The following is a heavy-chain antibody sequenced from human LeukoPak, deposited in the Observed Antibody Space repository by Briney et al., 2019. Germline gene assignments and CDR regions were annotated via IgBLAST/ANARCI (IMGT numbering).Heavy chain of an antibody. CDR1: GFTFSSYW. Sequence: GGSLRLSCAASGFTFSSYWMSWVRQAPGKGLEWVANIKQDGSEKYYVDSVKGRFTISRDNAKNSLYLQMNSLRAEDTAVYYCARDIVAARSYYYYMDVWGKGTTVTVSS. CDR2: IKQDGSEK. CDR3: ARDIVAARSYYYYMDV. V-gene: IGHV3-7*01. J-gene: IGHJ6*03. D-gene: IGHD6-13*01.